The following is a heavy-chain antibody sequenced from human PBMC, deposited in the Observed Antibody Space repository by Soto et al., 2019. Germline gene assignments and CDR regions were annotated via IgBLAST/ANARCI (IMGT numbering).Heavy chain of an antibody. D-gene: IGHD3-9*01. Sequence: GGSLRLSYAASGFTVSSNYMSWVRQAPGKGLEWVSVIYSGGSTYYADSVKGRFTISRDNSKNTLYLQMNSLRAEDTAVYYCARLTVLTGSHFDYWGQGTLVTVSS. CDR2: IYSGGST. CDR1: GFTVSSNY. V-gene: IGHV3-66*04. J-gene: IGHJ4*02. CDR3: ARLTVLTGSHFDY.